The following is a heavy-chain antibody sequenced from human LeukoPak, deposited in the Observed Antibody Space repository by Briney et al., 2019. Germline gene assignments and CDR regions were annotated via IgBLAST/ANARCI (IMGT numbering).Heavy chain of an antibody. CDR1: GGSISSYY. V-gene: IGHV4-59*01. Sequence: PSETLSLTCSVSGGSISSYYWSWIRQPPGKGLEWIGYIYYSGSTNYNPSLKSRVTISVDTSKNQFSLKVSSVTAADTAVYYCARDSGPRFDYWGQGTLVTVSS. D-gene: IGHD6-19*01. CDR2: IYYSGST. CDR3: ARDSGPRFDY. J-gene: IGHJ4*02.